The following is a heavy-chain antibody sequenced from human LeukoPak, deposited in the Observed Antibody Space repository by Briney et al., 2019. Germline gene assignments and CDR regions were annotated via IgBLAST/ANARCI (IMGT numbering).Heavy chain of an antibody. CDR1: GGSISSGGYY. CDR3: ARDNREYSSSSSHFPRRFDY. V-gene: IGHV4-30-2*01. D-gene: IGHD6-6*01. CDR2: IYHSGST. Sequence: PSETLSLTCTVSGGSISSGGYYWSWIRQPPGKGLEWIGYIYHSGSTYYNPSLKSRVTISVDRSKNQFSLKLSSVTAADTAVYYCARDNREYSSSSSHFPRRFDYWGQGTLVTVSS. J-gene: IGHJ4*02.